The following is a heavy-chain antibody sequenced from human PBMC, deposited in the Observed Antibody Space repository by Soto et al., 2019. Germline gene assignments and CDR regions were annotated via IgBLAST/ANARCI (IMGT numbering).Heavy chain of an antibody. CDR1: GFTFSSYA. D-gene: IGHD5-18*01. CDR3: ARALHTAMAARPPYFDY. V-gene: IGHV3-30-3*01. CDR2: ISYDGSNK. J-gene: IGHJ4*02. Sequence: QVQLVESGGGVVQPGRSLRLSCAASGFTFSSYAMHWVRQAPGKGLEWVAVISYDGSNKYYADSVKGRFTISRDNSKNTLYLQMNSLRAEDTAVYYCARALHTAMAARPPYFDYWGQGTLVTVSS.